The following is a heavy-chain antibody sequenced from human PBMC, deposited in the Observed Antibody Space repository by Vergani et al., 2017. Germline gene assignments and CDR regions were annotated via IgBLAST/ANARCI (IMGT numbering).Heavy chain of an antibody. V-gene: IGHV4-34*01. CDR3: ARSRGYCSSTSCRAYYYYYMDV. J-gene: IGHJ6*03. CDR2: INHSGST. Sequence: QVQLQQWGAGLLKPSETLSLTCAVYGGSFSGYYWSWIRQPPGKGLEWLGEINHSGSTNYNPSLKSRVTISVDPSKNQFSLKLSSVTAADTAVYYCARSRGYCSSTSCRAYYYYYMDVWGKGTTVTVSS. CDR1: GGSFSGYY. D-gene: IGHD2-2*01.